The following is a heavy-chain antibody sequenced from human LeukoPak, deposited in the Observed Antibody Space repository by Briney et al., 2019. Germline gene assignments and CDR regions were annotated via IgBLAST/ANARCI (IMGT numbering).Heavy chain of an antibody. D-gene: IGHD3-10*01. CDR1: GYTFTSYD. Sequence: ASVKVSCKASGYTFTSYDINWVRQATGQGLEWMGWMNPNSGNTGYAQKFQGRVTMTMSTSTSRAYMERSSLTSEDMAVYYCARGLWFGEFDPWGQGTLVTVSS. CDR3: ARGLWFGEFDP. V-gene: IGHV1-8*01. CDR2: MNPNSGNT. J-gene: IGHJ5*02.